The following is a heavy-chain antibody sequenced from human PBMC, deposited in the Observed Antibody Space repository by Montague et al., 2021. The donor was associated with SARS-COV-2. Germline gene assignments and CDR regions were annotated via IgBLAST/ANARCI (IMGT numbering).Heavy chain of an antibody. Sequence: TLSLTCTVSGGSISSDSNSWTWIRQPAGKGLEWIGRISTSGSSNYNPSLKSRLTISVNTSKNQFSLKLSSVTAADTAVYYCARVSARTRAYFGMDVWGQGTTVTVSS. CDR3: ARVSARTRAYFGMDV. D-gene: IGHD1-14*01. J-gene: IGHJ6*02. CDR1: GGSISSDSNS. V-gene: IGHV4-61*02. CDR2: ISTSGSS.